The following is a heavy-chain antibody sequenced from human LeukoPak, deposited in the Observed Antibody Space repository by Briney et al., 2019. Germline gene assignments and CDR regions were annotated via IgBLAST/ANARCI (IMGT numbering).Heavy chain of an antibody. CDR3: ARDTHYYDRSGFRSY. J-gene: IGHJ4*02. D-gene: IGHD3-22*01. Sequence: SETLSLTCTVSGGSISSYYWSWIRQPPGKGLEWIGYIYYSGSTNYNPSLKSRVTISVDTSKNQFSLKLSSVTAADTAVYYCARDTHYYDRSGFRSYWGQGTLVTVSS. CDR2: IYYSGST. CDR1: GGSISSYY. V-gene: IGHV4-59*12.